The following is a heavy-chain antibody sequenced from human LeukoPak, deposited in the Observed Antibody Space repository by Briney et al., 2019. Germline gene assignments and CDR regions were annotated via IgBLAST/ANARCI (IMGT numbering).Heavy chain of an antibody. CDR1: GFTFSSYS. D-gene: IGHD3-22*01. Sequence: GGSLRLSCAASGFTFSSYSMNCVRQAPGKGLEWVSSISSSSSYIYYADSVKGRFTISRDNAKNSLYPQMNSLRAEDTAVYYCARDLTYYYDSSGYYYGGAFDYWGQGTLVTVSS. CDR3: ARDLTYYYDSSGYYYGGAFDY. CDR2: ISSSSSYI. V-gene: IGHV3-21*01. J-gene: IGHJ4*02.